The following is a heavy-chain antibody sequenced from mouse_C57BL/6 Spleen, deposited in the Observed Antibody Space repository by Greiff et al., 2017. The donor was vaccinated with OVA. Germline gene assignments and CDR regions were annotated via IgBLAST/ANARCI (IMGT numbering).Heavy chain of an antibody. V-gene: IGHV1-82*01. J-gene: IGHJ2*01. CDR3: ARLPDGYLFDY. D-gene: IGHD2-3*01. CDR1: GYAFSSSW. Sequence: QVQLKESGPELVKPGASVKISCKASGYAFSSSWMNWVKQRPGKGLEWIGRIYPGDGDTNYNGKFKGKATLTADKSSSTAYMQLSSLTSEDSAVYFCARLPDGYLFDYWGQGTTLTVSS. CDR2: IYPGDGDT.